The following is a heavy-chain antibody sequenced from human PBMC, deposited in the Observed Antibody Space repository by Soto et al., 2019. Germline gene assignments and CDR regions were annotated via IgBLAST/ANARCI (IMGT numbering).Heavy chain of an antibody. Sequence: EVQLVESGGGLVQPGGSLRLSCAASGFTFSSYSMNWVRQAPGKGLEWVSYISSSSSTIYYADSVKGRFTISRDNAKNPLYLTRNSQRAEDTAVYYWARDRSSMVRGVMINYYDGMDVWGQGTTVTVSS. V-gene: IGHV3-48*01. D-gene: IGHD3-10*01. CDR3: ARDRSSMVRGVMINYYDGMDV. CDR2: ISSSSSTI. J-gene: IGHJ6*02. CDR1: GFTFSSYS.